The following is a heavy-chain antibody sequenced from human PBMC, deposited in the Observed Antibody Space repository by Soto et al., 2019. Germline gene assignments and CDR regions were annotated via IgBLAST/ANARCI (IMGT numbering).Heavy chain of an antibody. J-gene: IGHJ3*02. CDR1: GGSISSHY. CDR2: ISYRGST. Sequence: PSETLSLTCTVSGGSISSHYWTWIRQPPGKGLEYIGYISYRGSTNYNPSLQSRVTISEDTSKNQFSLRLSSVTAADTAVYFCASLNFGILAGYYAFDIWGQGTMVTVSS. D-gene: IGHD3-9*01. V-gene: IGHV4-59*08. CDR3: ASLNFGILAGYYAFDI.